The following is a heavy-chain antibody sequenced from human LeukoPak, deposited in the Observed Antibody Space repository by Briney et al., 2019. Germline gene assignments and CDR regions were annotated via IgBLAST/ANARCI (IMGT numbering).Heavy chain of an antibody. Sequence: ASVKVSCKASGYTFTAYYLHWVRQAPGHGLEWMGRINPNSGGPNSAQKFQGRVTMTRDTSISTAYMELNGLRSGDTAIYYCARDLIPAAVSDSYGMDVWGLGTTVTVSS. J-gene: IGHJ6*02. D-gene: IGHD2-2*01. CDR3: ARDLIPAAVSDSYGMDV. CDR2: INPNSGGP. V-gene: IGHV1-2*02. CDR1: GYTFTAYY.